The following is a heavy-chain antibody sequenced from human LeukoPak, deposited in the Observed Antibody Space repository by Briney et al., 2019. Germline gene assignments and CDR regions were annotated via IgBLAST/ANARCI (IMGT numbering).Heavy chain of an antibody. CDR3: ARGVYIAAAQYAY. V-gene: IGHV4-59*01. J-gene: IGHJ4*02. CDR1: GGSISSYY. Sequence: PSETLSLTCTVSGGSISSYYWSWIRQPPGKGLEWIGYIYYSGTTNYNPSLKSRVTISVDTSKNQFSLKLSSVTAADTAVYYCARGVYIAAAQYAYWGQGTLVTVSS. D-gene: IGHD6-13*01. CDR2: IYYSGTT.